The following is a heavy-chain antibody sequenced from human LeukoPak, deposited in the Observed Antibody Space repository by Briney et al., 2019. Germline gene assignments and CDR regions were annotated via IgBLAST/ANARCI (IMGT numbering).Heavy chain of an antibody. Sequence: GGSLSLSCAASGFTFSSYGMHWVRQAPGKGLEWVAVISSDGSNKYYADSVKGRFTISRDDSKNTLYLQMNSLRAEDTAVYYCAKDLRAVAGPFDCWGQGTLVTVSS. CDR1: GFTFSSYG. CDR3: AKDLRAVAGPFDC. CDR2: ISSDGSNK. D-gene: IGHD6-19*01. V-gene: IGHV3-30*18. J-gene: IGHJ4*02.